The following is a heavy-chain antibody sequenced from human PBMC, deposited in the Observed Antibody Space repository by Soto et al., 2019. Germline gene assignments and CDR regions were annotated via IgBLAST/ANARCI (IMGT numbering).Heavy chain of an antibody. V-gene: IGHV1-69*13. CDR2: IIPIFGTA. J-gene: IGHJ6*02. CDR1: VGTFSGYA. Sequence: VASVKVSCKASVGTFSGYAISWVRQAPGQGLEWMGGIIPIFGTANYAQKFQGRVTITADESTSTAYMELSSLRSEDTAVYYCARGVWSGYSDVWGQGTTVTVSS. D-gene: IGHD3-3*01. CDR3: ARGVWSGYSDV.